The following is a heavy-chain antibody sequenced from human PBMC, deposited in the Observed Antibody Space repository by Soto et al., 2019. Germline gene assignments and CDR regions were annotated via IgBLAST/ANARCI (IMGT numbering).Heavy chain of an antibody. CDR2: IYWDDDK. CDR3: AHSATMVRGVPSWFDP. D-gene: IGHD3-10*01. V-gene: IGHV2-5*02. Sequence: QITLKESGPTLVKPTQTLTLTFTFSGFSLSTSGVGVGWLRQPQGKALEWLALIYWDDDKRYSPSLKSRLTITKDTSKSQVVLTMTNMDPVDTATYYCAHSATMVRGVPSWFDPWGQGTLVTVSS. J-gene: IGHJ5*02. CDR1: GFSLSTSGVG.